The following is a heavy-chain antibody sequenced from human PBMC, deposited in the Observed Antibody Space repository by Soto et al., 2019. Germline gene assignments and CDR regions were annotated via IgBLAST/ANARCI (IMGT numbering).Heavy chain of an antibody. J-gene: IGHJ4*02. D-gene: IGHD1-1*01. CDR1: GFTFSTHA. CDR3: ARDARNDEYDY. Sequence: DVQLVESGGGLVQPGGSLRLSCAVSGFTFSTHAMNWVRQAPGKGLEWVAYIHGTRSIIYYADSVKGRFTISRDNAKNTLFLQMDSLRDEDTAVYYCARDARNDEYDYWGQGTLVTVSS. CDR2: IHGTRSII. V-gene: IGHV3-48*02.